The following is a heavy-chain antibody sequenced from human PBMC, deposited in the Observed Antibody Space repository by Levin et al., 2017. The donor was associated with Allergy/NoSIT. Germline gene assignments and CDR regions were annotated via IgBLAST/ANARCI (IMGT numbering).Heavy chain of an antibody. Sequence: GGSLRLSCAASGFTFSDHYMDWVRQAPGKGLEWVGRTRNKANTYNIEYAPSVKGRFTISRDDSKNLLYLQMNSLRIEDTAVYYCARVVGTRELDYWGQGTLVTVSS. J-gene: IGHJ4*02. CDR1: GFTFSDHY. V-gene: IGHV3-72*01. CDR2: TRNKANTYNI. CDR3: ARVVGTRELDY. D-gene: IGHD3-10*01.